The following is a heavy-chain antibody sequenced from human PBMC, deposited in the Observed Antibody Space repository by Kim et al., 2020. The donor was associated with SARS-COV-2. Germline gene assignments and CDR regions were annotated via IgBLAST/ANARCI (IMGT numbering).Heavy chain of an antibody. V-gene: IGHV4-39*01. J-gene: IGHJ4*02. Sequence: SETLSLTCTVSGGSISSSSYYWGWIRQPPGKGLEWIGSIYYSGSTYYNPSLKSRVTISVDTSKNQFSLKLSSVTAADTAVYYCARSLWARDQPLLYGTRYFDYWGQGTLVTVSS. CDR1: GGSISSSSYY. CDR2: IYYSGST. CDR3: ARSLWARDQPLLYGTRYFDY. D-gene: IGHD2-2*02.